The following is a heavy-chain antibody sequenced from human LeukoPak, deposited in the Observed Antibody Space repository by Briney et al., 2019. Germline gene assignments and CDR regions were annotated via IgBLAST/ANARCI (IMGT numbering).Heavy chain of an antibody. CDR1: GGSISSSSYY. J-gene: IGHJ4*02. D-gene: IGHD3-10*01. Sequence: SETLSLTCTVSGGSISSSSYYWSWIRQPPGKGLEWIGYIYYSGSTNYNPSLKSRVTISVDTSKNQFSLKLSSVTAADTAVYYCASSKGLYYYGSGSYYIFDYWGQGTLVTVSS. CDR2: IYYSGST. CDR3: ASSKGLYYYGSGSYYIFDY. V-gene: IGHV4-61*01.